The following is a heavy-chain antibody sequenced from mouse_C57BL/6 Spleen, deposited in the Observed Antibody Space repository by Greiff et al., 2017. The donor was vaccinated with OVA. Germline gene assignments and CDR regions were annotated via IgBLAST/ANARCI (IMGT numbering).Heavy chain of an antibody. CDR2: INPNNGGT. CDR3: ARLGYDYD. V-gene: IGHV1-26*01. Sequence: EVQLQQSGPELVKPGASVKISCKASGYTFTDYYMNWVKQSHGKSLEWIGDINPNNGGTSYNQKFKGKGTLTVDKSSSTAYMELRSLTSEDSAVYYCARLGYDYDWGQGTTLTVSS. D-gene: IGHD2-4*01. CDR1: GYTFTDYY. J-gene: IGHJ2*01.